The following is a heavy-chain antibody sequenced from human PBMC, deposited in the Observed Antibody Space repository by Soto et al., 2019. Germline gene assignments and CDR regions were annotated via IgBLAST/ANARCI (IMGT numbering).Heavy chain of an antibody. V-gene: IGHV4-34*01. D-gene: IGHD2-2*01. J-gene: IGHJ5*02. CDR3: HGLCDCSSTSSYWFDP. CDR1: GGSFSGYY. Sequence: QVQLQQWGAGLLKPSETLSLTCAVYGGSFSGYYWSWIRQPPGKGLEWIGEINHSGSTNYNPSLKSRVTISVDTSKNQFSLKLSSVTAADTAVYYCHGLCDCSSTSSYWFDPWGQGTLVPVSS. CDR2: INHSGST.